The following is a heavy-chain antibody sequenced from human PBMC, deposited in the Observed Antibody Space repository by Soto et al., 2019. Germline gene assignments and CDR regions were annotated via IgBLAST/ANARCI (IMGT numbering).Heavy chain of an antibody. CDR3: TKERGMGDTEFFPH. CDR2: ISRSGRST. D-gene: IGHD3-16*01. CDR1: GLTCNNYA. Sequence: GGSLRLPWGAAGLTCNNYAMSRVRQAPGKWLESISSISRSGRSTYYTASVKGPVTISRDNSDNTLYLQMNRLRTEDTSVYFCTKERGMGDTEFFPHWGQGVLVTVSS. J-gene: IGHJ1*01. V-gene: IGHV3-23*01.